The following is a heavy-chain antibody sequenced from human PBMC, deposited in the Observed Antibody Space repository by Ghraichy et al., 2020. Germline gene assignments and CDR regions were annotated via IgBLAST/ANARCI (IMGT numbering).Heavy chain of an antibody. CDR3: APAPYSYGPTFDY. V-gene: IGHV3-48*02. CDR1: GFTFSSYS. CDR2: ISSSSGTI. D-gene: IGHD5-18*01. J-gene: IGHJ4*02. Sequence: GGSLRLSCAASGFTFSSYSMNWVRQAPGKGLEWVSYISSSSGTIYYADSVKGRFTISRDNAKNSLYLQMNSLRDEDTAVYYCAPAPYSYGPTFDYWGQGTLVTVSS.